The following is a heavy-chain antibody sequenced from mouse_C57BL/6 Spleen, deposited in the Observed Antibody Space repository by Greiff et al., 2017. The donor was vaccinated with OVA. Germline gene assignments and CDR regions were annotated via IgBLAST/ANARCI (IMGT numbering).Heavy chain of an antibody. CDR3: AREGDDYDYWFAY. CDR1: GFTFSSYA. D-gene: IGHD2-4*01. J-gene: IGHJ3*01. CDR2: ISDGGSYT. V-gene: IGHV5-4*01. Sequence: EVQGVESGGGLVKPGGSLKLSCAASGFTFSSYAMSWVRQTPEKRLEWVATISDGGSYTYYPDNVKGRFTIYRDNAKNNLYLQMSHLKSEDTAMYYCAREGDDYDYWFAYWGQGTLVTVSA.